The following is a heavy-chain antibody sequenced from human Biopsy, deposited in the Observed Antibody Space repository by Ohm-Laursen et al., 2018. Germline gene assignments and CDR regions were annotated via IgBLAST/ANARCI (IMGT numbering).Heavy chain of an antibody. D-gene: IGHD5-12*01. CDR1: GDSISSYY. J-gene: IGHJ3*02. V-gene: IGHV4-59*01. Sequence: SETLSLTCTVSGDSISSYYWGWIRQPPGKGLEWIGYVHYTGITDYNRSLQSRVTISVDTSKNHFSLRLRSVTPADTAIYYCAREAIGVATAFDIWGQGTMVTVSS. CDR2: VHYTGIT. CDR3: AREAIGVATAFDI.